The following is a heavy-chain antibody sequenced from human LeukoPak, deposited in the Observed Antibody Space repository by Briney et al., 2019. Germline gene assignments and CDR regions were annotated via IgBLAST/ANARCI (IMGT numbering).Heavy chain of an antibody. Sequence: ASVKVSYKASGYTFTSYDINWVRQATGQGLEWMGWMNPNSGNTGYAQKFQGRVTMTRNTSISTAYMELSSLRSEDTAVYYCARESRYCSSTSCYTGFDFDYWGQGTLVTVSS. CDR3: ARESRYCSSTSCYTGFDFDY. J-gene: IGHJ4*02. D-gene: IGHD2-2*02. CDR2: MNPNSGNT. V-gene: IGHV1-8*01. CDR1: GYTFTSYD.